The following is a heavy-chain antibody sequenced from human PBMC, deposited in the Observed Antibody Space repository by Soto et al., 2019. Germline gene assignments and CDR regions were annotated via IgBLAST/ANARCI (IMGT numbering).Heavy chain of an antibody. CDR1: GGSFSGYY. CDR3: ARGRSRITMVRGPRTSGTWFDP. V-gene: IGHV4-34*01. J-gene: IGHJ5*02. CDR2: INHSGST. D-gene: IGHD3-10*01. Sequence: SETLSLTCAVYGGSFSGYYWSWIRQPPGKGLEWIGEINHSGSTNYNPSLKSRVTISVDTSKNQFSLKLSSVTAADTAVYYCARGRSRITMVRGPRTSGTWFDPWGQGTLATVSS.